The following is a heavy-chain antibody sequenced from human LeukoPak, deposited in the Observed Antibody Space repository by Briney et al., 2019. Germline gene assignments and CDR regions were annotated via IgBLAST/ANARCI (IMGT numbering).Heavy chain of an antibody. D-gene: IGHD1-14*01. CDR1: GFIFDTHT. CDR2: ISGPGDST. V-gene: IGHV3-23*01. CDR3: VRRAAVRGMDF. Sequence: GGSLRLSCTASGFIFDTHTLTWVRQAPGKGLEWVASISGPGDSTNYGDSVKGRFTISRDNFKRTVHLEMSNQRADDTAMYYCVRRAAVRGMDFWGLGTTVIVSS. J-gene: IGHJ6*02.